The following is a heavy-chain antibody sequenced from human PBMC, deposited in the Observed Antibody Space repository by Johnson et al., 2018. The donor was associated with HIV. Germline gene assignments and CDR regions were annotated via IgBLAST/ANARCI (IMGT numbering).Heavy chain of an antibody. D-gene: IGHD1-26*01. V-gene: IGHV3-13*01. Sequence: VQLVESGGGLVQPGGSLRLSCAASGFTFSSSDMHWVRQATGKGLEWVSAIGTAGDTYYPGSVKCRFTISRENAKNSLYLQMNSLSAGDTAVYYCARGPPLQWELRGNAFDIWGQGTMVTVSS. J-gene: IGHJ3*02. CDR3: ARGPPLQWELRGNAFDI. CDR1: GFTFSSSD. CDR2: IGTAGDT.